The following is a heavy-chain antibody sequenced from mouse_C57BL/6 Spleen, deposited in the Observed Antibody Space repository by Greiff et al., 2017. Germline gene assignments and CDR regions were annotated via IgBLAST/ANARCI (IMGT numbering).Heavy chain of an antibody. CDR2: IDPSDSYT. Sequence: QVQLQQPGAELVKPGASVKLSCKASGYTFTSYWMQWVKQRPGQGLEWIGEIDPSDSYTNYNQKFKGKATLTVDTSSSTAYMQLSSLTSEDSAVYYCARSDGYFDDWGQGTTLTVSS. D-gene: IGHD2-3*01. J-gene: IGHJ2*01. CDR1: GYTFTSYW. CDR3: ARSDGYFDD. V-gene: IGHV1-50*01.